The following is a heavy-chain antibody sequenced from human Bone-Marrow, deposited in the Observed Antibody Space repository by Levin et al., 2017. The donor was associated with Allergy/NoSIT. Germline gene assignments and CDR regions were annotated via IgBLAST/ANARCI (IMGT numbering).Heavy chain of an antibody. V-gene: IGHV3-73*01. Sequence: GGSLRLSCAASGFTFSGSAMHWVRQASGNGLEWVGRIRSKANSYATAYAASVKGRFTISRDDSKNTAYLQMNSLKTEDTAVYYCSVVVVAALNWGQGTMVTVSS. D-gene: IGHD2-15*01. CDR3: SVVVVAALN. CDR2: IRSKANSYAT. CDR1: GFTFSGSA. J-gene: IGHJ3*01.